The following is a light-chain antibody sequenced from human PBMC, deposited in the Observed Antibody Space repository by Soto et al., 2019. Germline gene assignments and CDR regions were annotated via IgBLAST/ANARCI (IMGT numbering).Light chain of an antibody. CDR3: QQYGDSPYT. CDR1: QNVRSNY. V-gene: IGKV3-20*01. CDR2: GAS. J-gene: IGKJ2*01. Sequence: ESVLTQSPGTLSLSPGERVTLSCRASQNVRSNYLAWYQHKPGRPPRLLIYGASNRPGGIPDKFSGSGSGTDFTLTISSLEPEDFAVYYCQQYGDSPYTFGQGTKLEIK.